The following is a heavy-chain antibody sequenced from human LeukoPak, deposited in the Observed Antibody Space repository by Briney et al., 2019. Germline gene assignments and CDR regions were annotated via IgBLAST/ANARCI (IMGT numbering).Heavy chain of an antibody. CDR3: ARRLIGYCSGGSCYSGYFQH. J-gene: IGHJ1*01. Sequence: PSETLSLTCTVSGYSISSGYYWGWIRQPPGKGLEWIGSIYHSGSTYYDPSLKSRVTISVDTSKNQFSLKLSSVTAADTAVYYCARRLIGYCSGGSCYSGYFQHWGQGTLVTVSS. CDR2: IYHSGST. D-gene: IGHD2-15*01. V-gene: IGHV4-38-2*02. CDR1: GYSISSGYY.